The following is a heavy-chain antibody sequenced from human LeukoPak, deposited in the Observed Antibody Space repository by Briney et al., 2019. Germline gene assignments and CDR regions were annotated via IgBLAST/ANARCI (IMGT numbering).Heavy chain of an antibody. CDR3: ARDENDDYLGGLDY. CDR2: ITHDGNHK. CDR1: GFTFSNNA. V-gene: IGHV3-30*04. Sequence: GGSLRLSCAASGFTFSNNAMHWVRQAPGRGLEWVAVITHDGNHKYNADSVKGRFTISRDNSKNTVYLQMNSLRAEDTAVYYCARDENDDYLGGLDYWGQGALVTVSS. D-gene: IGHD3-16*01. J-gene: IGHJ4*02.